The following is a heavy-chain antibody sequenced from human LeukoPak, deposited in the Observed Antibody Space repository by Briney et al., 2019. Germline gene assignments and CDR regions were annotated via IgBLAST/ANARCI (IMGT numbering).Heavy chain of an antibody. CDR3: ARDAGLDAFDI. D-gene: IGHD3-9*01. J-gene: IGHJ3*02. Sequence: GGSLRLSCAASGFHVRNNYMSWVRQAPGKGLEWVSILYNNGGTDYADSVRGRFAISRDNSKNTLYLQMNGLRVEDTAIYYCARDAGLDAFDIWGQGTMVGVSS. V-gene: IGHV3-66*01. CDR2: LYNNGGT. CDR1: GFHVRNNY.